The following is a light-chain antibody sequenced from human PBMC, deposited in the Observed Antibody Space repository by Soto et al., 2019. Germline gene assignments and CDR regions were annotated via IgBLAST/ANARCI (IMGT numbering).Light chain of an antibody. V-gene: IGKV3D-15*01. CDR2: GAS. Sequence: EIVMTHSPATLSVSPGERATLSCRASQSVSSNLAWYQQKPGQAPRLLIYGASSRATGIPDRFSGSGSGTDFTLTISSLQPDDYATYYCQQYSSYSRTFGQGTKVDIK. J-gene: IGKJ1*01. CDR3: QQYSSYSRT. CDR1: QSVSSN.